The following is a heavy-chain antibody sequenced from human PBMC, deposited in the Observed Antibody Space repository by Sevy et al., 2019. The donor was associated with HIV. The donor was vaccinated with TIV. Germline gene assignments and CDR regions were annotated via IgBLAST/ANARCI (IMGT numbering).Heavy chain of an antibody. CDR3: ARDCALEAVEMATITYGYAFDI. V-gene: IGHV1-69*13. Sequence: ASVKVSCKASGGTFSSYAISWVRQAPGQGLEWMGGIIPIFGTANYAQKFQGRVTITADESTSTAYMELSSLRAEDTAVYYCARDCALEAVEMATITYGYAFDIWGQGTMVTVSS. J-gene: IGHJ3*02. CDR2: IIPIFGTA. D-gene: IGHD5-12*01. CDR1: GGTFSSYA.